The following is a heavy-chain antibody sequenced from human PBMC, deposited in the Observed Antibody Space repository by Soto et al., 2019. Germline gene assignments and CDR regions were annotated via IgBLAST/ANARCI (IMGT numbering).Heavy chain of an antibody. CDR1: GYTFTGYY. D-gene: IGHD2-2*01. J-gene: IGHJ5*02. V-gene: IGHV1-2*02. CDR3: ARAQSIIVVPAAHKNWFDP. CDR2: INPNGGGT. Sequence: ASVRVSCKASGYTFTGYYVHWVRQAPGQGLEWMGWINPNGGGTNSAQNFQGRVTMTGDTSISTAYMELSSLRSDDTAVYYCARAQSIIVVPAAHKNWFDPWGQGTLVTVSS.